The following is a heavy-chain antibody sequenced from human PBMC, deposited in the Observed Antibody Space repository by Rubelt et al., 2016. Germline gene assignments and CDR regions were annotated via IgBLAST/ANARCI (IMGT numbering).Heavy chain of an antibody. CDR3: ARVGFYYDSGSYVD. D-gene: IGHD3-10*01. CDR2: INPSGGST. J-gene: IGHJ4*02. Sequence: QVQLVQSGAEVKKPGASVKVSCKASGYTFTSYYMHWVRQAPGQGLEWMGIINPSGGSTTYAQTFQGRVTMTRDTSTSTVYMDLSSLRCEDTAVYYCARVGFYYDSGSYVDWGQGTLVTVSS. V-gene: IGHV1-46*01. CDR1: GYTFTSYY.